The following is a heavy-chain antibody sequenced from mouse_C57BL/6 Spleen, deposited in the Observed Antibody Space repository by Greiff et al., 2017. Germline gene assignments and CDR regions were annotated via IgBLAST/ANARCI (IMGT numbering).Heavy chain of an antibody. J-gene: IGHJ2*01. Sequence: EVQRVESGPGLVKPSQSLSLTCSVTGYSITSGYYWNWIRQFPGNKLEWMGYISYDGSNNYNPSLKNRISITRDTSKNQFFLKLNSVTTEDTATYYCARERNWDFDYWGQGTTLTVSS. CDR3: ARERNWDFDY. CDR2: ISYDGSN. D-gene: IGHD4-1*01. CDR1: GYSITSGYY. V-gene: IGHV3-6*01.